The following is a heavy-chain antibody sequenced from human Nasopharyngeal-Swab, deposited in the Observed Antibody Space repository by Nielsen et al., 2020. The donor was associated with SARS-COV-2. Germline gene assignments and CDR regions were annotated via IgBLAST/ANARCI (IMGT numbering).Heavy chain of an antibody. D-gene: IGHD1-26*01. CDR3: AREAVGGLVDS. CDR1: GGSISSYY. CDR2: FYYSGIT. V-gene: IGHV4-59*12. Sequence: GSLRLSCTVSGGSISSYYWSWIRQSPGKGLEWIGYFYYSGITNYNPSLKSRVTILIDTSKNQFSLKLNSVTAADTAVYYCAREAVGGLVDSWGQGTLVTVSS. J-gene: IGHJ4*02.